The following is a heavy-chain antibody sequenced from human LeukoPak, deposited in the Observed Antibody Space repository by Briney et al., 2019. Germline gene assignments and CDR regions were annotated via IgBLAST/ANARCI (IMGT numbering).Heavy chain of an antibody. Sequence: ASVKVSCKASGYTFTSYDINWVRQATGQGLEWMGWMNPNSGNTGYAQKFQGRVTMTRNTSISTAYMELSSLRSVDTAVYYCASYSSRLYGMDVWGQGTTVTVSS. D-gene: IGHD6-13*01. J-gene: IGHJ6*02. CDR1: GYTFTSYD. V-gene: IGHV1-8*01. CDR3: ASYSSRLYGMDV. CDR2: MNPNSGNT.